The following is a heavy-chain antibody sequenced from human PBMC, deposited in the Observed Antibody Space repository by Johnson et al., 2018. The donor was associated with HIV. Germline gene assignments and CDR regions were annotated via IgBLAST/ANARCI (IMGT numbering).Heavy chain of an antibody. D-gene: IGHD6-6*01. CDR2: IYSGGST. J-gene: IGHJ3*02. CDR1: GFTVSSNY. CDR3: ARGAIKYSSSWLGAFDI. V-gene: IGHV3-66*02. Sequence: EQLVESGGGLVQPGGSLRLSCAASGFTVSSNYMSWVRQAPGKGLEWVSVIYSGGSTYYADSVKGRFTISRDNSKNTLYLQMNSLRAEDTAVYYCARGAIKYSSSWLGAFDIWGQGTMVTVSS.